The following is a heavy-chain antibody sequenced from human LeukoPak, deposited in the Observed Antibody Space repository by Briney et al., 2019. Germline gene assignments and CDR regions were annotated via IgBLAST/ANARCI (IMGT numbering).Heavy chain of an antibody. J-gene: IGHJ6*02. V-gene: IGHV5-51*01. D-gene: IGHD6-13*01. CDR2: IYPGDSDT. CDR1: GYSFTSYW. Sequence: GESLKISCKGSGYSFTSYWIGWVRQMPGKGLEWMGIIYPGDSDTRYSPSFQGQVTISADKSISTAYLQWSSLKASDTAMYYRARASKPGSWYYYYYGMDVWGQGTTVTVSS. CDR3: ARASKPGSWYYYYYGMDV.